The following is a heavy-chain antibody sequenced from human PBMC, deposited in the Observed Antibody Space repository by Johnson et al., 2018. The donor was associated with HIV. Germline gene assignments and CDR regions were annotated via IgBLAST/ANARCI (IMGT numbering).Heavy chain of an antibody. Sequence: QVQLVESGGGLVQPGGSLRLSCAASGFTFSSYAMHWVRQAPGKGLEWEAVISYDGSNKYYAGSVKGRFTISRDNDKNSLYLQMNSLRAEDTAVYYCAREGGAAAPDAFDIWGQGTMVTVSS. D-gene: IGHD2-2*01. CDR2: ISYDGSNK. CDR1: GFTFSSYA. CDR3: AREGGAAAPDAFDI. J-gene: IGHJ3*02. V-gene: IGHV3-30-3*01.